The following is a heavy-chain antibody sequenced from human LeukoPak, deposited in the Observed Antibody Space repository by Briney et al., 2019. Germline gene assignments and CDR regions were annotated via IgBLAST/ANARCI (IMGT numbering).Heavy chain of an antibody. CDR3: ARDAQYYYDSSGYSYYYYYGMDV. V-gene: IGHV1-18*01. D-gene: IGHD3-22*01. CDR2: ISAYNGNT. Sequence: ASVKVSCKASGYTFTSYGISWVRQAPGQGLEWMGWISAYNGNTNYAQKLQGRVTMTTDTSTSTAYMELRSLRSDDTAVYYCARDAQYYYDSSGYSYYYYYGMDVWGQGTTVTVSS. J-gene: IGHJ6*02. CDR1: GYTFTSYG.